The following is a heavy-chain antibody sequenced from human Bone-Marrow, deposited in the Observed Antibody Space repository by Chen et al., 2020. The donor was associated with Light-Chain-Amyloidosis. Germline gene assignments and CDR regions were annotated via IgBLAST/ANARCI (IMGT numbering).Heavy chain of an antibody. CDR1: GFTFDDYA. CDR3: VKDIYSTSAALSYFDY. D-gene: IGHD2-8*01. Sequence: VQLVESGGGLVQPGRSLRLSCAASGFTFDDYAMHWVRQAPGKGLEWVSTINWNSVNMAYADSVKGRFTISRDNAKNSLYLQMNRLRVEDTAFFYCVKDIYSTSAALSYFDYWGQGTLVTVSS. CDR2: INWNSVNM. J-gene: IGHJ4*02. V-gene: IGHV3-9*01.